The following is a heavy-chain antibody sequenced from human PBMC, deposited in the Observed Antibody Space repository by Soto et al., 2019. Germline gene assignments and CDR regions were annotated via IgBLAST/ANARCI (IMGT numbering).Heavy chain of an antibody. V-gene: IGHV4-59*08. CDR3: SSGDYYYYMDV. Sequence: QVQLRESGPGLVKPSETLSLTCTVSGGSINSYYWSWIRQPPGKGLEWIGYFHYTGSTNYNPSLKSRVTISVDTSKNQFSLRLSSVTAADTAVYYCSSGDYYYYMDVWGKGTTVTVSS. CDR2: FHYTGST. D-gene: IGHD4-17*01. J-gene: IGHJ6*03. CDR1: GGSINSYY.